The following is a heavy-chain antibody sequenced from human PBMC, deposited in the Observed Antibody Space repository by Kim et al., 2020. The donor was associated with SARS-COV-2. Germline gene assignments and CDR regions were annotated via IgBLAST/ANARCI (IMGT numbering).Heavy chain of an antibody. J-gene: IGHJ6*02. V-gene: IGHV3-72*01. CDR1: GFTFSDHY. Sequence: GGSLRLSCVGSGFTFSDHYIDWVRQAPGKGLEWFGCSRHKARSYSTEYAESVKVRFTISRDDSKNSVYLQMDSLKPEDTAVYYCGRVLVAATVIDVWGQGTPVTVSS. D-gene: IGHD1-26*01. CDR2: SRHKARSYST. CDR3: GRVLVAATVIDV.